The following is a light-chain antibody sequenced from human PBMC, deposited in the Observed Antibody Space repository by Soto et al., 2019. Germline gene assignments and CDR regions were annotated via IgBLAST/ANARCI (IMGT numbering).Light chain of an antibody. J-gene: IGKJ1*01. CDR1: QSINRW. Sequence: DIQMTQSPSTLSASVGDRVTFTCRASQSINRWLAWFQQKPGKAPKLLIFGASTLESGVHSRFRGSGSDTEFTLTINSLQPEDFASYFCQQYDSNPWTFGQGTKVEI. CDR2: GAS. CDR3: QQYDSNPWT. V-gene: IGKV1-5*01.